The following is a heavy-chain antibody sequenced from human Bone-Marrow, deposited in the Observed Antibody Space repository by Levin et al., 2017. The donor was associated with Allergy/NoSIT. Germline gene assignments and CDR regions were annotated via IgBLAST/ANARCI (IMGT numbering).Heavy chain of an antibody. CDR2: INNDAGTT. Sequence: GGSLRLSCAASGFTFSNYWMHWVRQAPGKGLVWVSVINNDAGTTNYADSVKGRFTISRDNAKNTLYLQMNSLRADDTAMYYCVGQLSRGGPWGQGTPVTVSS. J-gene: IGHJ5*02. V-gene: IGHV3-74*01. CDR1: GFTFSNYW. CDR3: VGQLSRGGP. D-gene: IGHD2-2*01.